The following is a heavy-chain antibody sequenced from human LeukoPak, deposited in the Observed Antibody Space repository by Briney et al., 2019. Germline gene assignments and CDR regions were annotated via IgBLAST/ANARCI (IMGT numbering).Heavy chain of an antibody. J-gene: IGHJ5*02. CDR1: GDSISNYY. CDR2: IHNSGNT. V-gene: IGHV4-59*01. D-gene: IGHD3-16*01. CDR3: AKLYSYASS. Sequence: SETLSLTRTVSGDSISNYYWSWIRQPPGKGLEWIGYIHNSGNTNYNPSLKSRVTISVDTSKNQFSLKLTSVTAADTAMYYCAKLYSYASSWGQGTLVTVSS.